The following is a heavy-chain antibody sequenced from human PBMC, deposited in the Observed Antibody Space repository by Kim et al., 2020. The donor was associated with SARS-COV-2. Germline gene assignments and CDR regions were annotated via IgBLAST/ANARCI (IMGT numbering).Heavy chain of an antibody. CDR1: GYTFTSYD. CDR3: TRNVRETGWVDY. V-gene: IGHV1-8*01. J-gene: IGHJ4*02. CDR2: MNPNSGDT. D-gene: IGHD6-19*01. Sequence: ASVKVSCKASGYTFTSYDINWVRQATGQGLEWMGWMNPNSGDTGYAQKFQGRVTMTRDTSISTAYMELSSLRSEDTAVYYCTRNVRETGWVDYWGQGSLVTVSS.